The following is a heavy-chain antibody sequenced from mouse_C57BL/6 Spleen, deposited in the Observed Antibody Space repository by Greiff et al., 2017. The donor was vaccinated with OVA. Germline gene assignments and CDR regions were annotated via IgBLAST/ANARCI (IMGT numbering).Heavy chain of an antibody. D-gene: IGHD2-5*01. CDR1: GFTFSDYY. Sequence: EVKLVESEGGLVQPGSSMKLSCTASGFTFSDYYMAWVRQVPEKGLEWVANINYDGSSTYYLDSLKSRFIISRDNAKDILYLQMSSLKSEDTATYYCARVYSNYGGFAYWGQGTLVTVSA. V-gene: IGHV5-16*01. J-gene: IGHJ3*01. CDR3: ARVYSNYGGFAY. CDR2: INYDGSST.